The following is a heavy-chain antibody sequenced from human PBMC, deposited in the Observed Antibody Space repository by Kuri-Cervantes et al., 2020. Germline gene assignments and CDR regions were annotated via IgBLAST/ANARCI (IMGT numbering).Heavy chain of an antibody. V-gene: IGHV1-2*02. CDR1: GYTFTGYY. D-gene: IGHD2-15*01. CDR3: ARGAAPEYFQH. CDR2: INPNSGGT. Sequence: ASVKVSCKASGYTFTGYYMHWVRQAPGQGLEWMGWINPNSGGTNYAQKFEGRITMTRDTFTSTAYMELSSLISEDTAVYYCARGAAPEYFQHWGQGILVTVSS. J-gene: IGHJ1*01.